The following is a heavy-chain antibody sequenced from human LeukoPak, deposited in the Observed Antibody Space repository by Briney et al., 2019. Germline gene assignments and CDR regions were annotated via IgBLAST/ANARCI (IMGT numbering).Heavy chain of an antibody. CDR1: GFTFSSYG. CDR2: IEPDGSGK. V-gene: IGHV3-7*01. D-gene: IGHD3-10*01. J-gene: IGHJ4*02. Sequence: GGSLRLSCAASGFTFSSYGMHWVRQAPGKGLEWVADIEPDGSGKTYVDSVKGRFTISRDNAQLSLYLQMDTLTAEDTAVYYCVTSWVRQQRDFWGQGTLVTVSS. CDR3: VTSWVRQQRDF.